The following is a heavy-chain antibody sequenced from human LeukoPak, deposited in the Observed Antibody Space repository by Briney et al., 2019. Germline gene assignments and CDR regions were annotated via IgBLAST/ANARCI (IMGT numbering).Heavy chain of an antibody. Sequence: ASVKVSCKASGYTFTASYMHWVRQAPGQGLEWMGWINPNSGGTKYAQNLQGRVTMTRDTSISTAYMELSRLRSDDTAVYYCARGGGRSSSAFDPWGQGTLVTVSS. CDR3: ARGGGRSSSAFDP. J-gene: IGHJ5*02. V-gene: IGHV1-2*02. CDR2: INPNSGGT. CDR1: GYTFTASY. D-gene: IGHD6-6*01.